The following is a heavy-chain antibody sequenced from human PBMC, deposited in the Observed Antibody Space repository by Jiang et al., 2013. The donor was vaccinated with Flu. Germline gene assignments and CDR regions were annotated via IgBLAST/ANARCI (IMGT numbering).Heavy chain of an antibody. Sequence: SRVTISVDKSKNQFSLKLSSVTAADTAVYYCARGPPYGDYSTDWFDPWGQGTLVTVSS. J-gene: IGHJ5*02. D-gene: IGHD4-17*01. CDR3: ARGPPYGDYSTDWFDP. V-gene: IGHV4-4*02.